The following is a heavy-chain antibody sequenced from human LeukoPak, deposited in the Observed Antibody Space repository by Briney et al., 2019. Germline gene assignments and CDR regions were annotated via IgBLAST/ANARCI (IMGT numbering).Heavy chain of an antibody. CDR3: ARDSSYFDWLLKGWFDP. J-gene: IGHJ5*02. Sequence: PSETLSLTCTVSGGSISSYYWSWIRQPAGKGLEWIGRIYTSGSTNYNPSLKSRVTMSVDTSKNQFSLKLSSVTAADTAVYYCARDSSYFDWLLKGWFDPWGQGTLVTVSS. CDR1: GGSISSYY. D-gene: IGHD3-9*01. V-gene: IGHV4-4*07. CDR2: IYTSGST.